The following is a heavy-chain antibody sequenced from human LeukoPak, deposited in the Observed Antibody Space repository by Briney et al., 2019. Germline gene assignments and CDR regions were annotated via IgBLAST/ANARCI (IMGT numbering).Heavy chain of an antibody. CDR1: GGSISSGDYY. CDR2: IYYSGST. Sequence: PSQTLSLTCTVSGGSISSGDYYWGWIRQPPGKGLEWIGSIYYSGSTYYNPSLKSRVTISVDTSKNQFSLKLSSVTAADTAVYYCARRLGDYDFWSGYYYYYMDVWGKGTTVTVSS. V-gene: IGHV4-39*01. J-gene: IGHJ6*03. D-gene: IGHD3-3*01. CDR3: ARRLGDYDFWSGYYYYYMDV.